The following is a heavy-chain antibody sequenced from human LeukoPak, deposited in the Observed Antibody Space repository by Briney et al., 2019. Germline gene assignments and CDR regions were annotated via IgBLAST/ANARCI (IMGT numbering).Heavy chain of an antibody. CDR2: ISGSGGST. CDR1: GFTFSSYA. J-gene: IGHJ4*02. D-gene: IGHD6-19*01. V-gene: IGHV3-23*01. CDR3: AKLSTRAVAGY. Sequence: GGSLRLSCAASGFTFSSYAMSWVRQAPGKGLEWASAISGSGGSTYYADSVKGRFTISRDNSKNTLYLQMNSLRAEDTAVYYCAKLSTRAVAGYWGQGTLVTVSS.